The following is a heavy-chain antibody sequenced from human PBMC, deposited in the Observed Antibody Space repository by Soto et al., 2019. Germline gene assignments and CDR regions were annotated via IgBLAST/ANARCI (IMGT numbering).Heavy chain of an antibody. J-gene: IGHJ6*02. CDR3: VRNWRYYGGDYYYGIDA. CDR1: GFSLNTGGVG. Sequence: ITLKESGPTLVKPTQTLTLTCTFSGFSLNTGGVGVGWVRQPRGKAMEWLALIYWDDDERYRPSLRSRLNITKDAINNQVVLTMTNMDPEDTATYYCVRNWRYYGGDYYYGIDAWGQGTTVTVSS. V-gene: IGHV2-5*02. D-gene: IGHD3-10*01. CDR2: IYWDDDE.